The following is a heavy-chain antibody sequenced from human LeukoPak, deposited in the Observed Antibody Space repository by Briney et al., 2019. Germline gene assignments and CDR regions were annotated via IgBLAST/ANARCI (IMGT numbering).Heavy chain of an antibody. V-gene: IGHV3-7*03. J-gene: IGHJ4*02. Sequence: GGSLRLSCTASGFTFSSYWMSWVRQAPGKGLEWVANIRQDGGLKHYVDSVKGRFTISGDSSKNTLYLQMNSLRAEDTAVYYCARLKIDGTHFDYWGQGTLVTVSS. CDR2: IRQDGGLK. D-gene: IGHD3-9*01. CDR3: ARLKIDGTHFDY. CDR1: GFTFSSYW.